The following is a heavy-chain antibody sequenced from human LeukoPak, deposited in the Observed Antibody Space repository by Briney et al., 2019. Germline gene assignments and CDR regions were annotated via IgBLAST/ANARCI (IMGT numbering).Heavy chain of an antibody. CDR1: GGSISSSSYY. Sequence: PSETLSLTCTVSGGSISSSSYYWGWIRQPPGKGLEWIGSIYYSGSTYYNPSLKSRVTMSVDTSKNQFSLKLSSVTAADTAVYYCARDRQLYDILTGYHSAFDYWGQGTLVTVSS. D-gene: IGHD3-9*01. V-gene: IGHV4-39*07. CDR2: IYYSGST. CDR3: ARDRQLYDILTGYHSAFDY. J-gene: IGHJ4*02.